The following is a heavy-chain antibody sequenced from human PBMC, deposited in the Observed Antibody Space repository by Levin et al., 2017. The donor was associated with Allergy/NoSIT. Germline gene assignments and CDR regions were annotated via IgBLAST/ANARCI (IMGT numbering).Heavy chain of an antibody. CDR2: INPSGGST. CDR3: ARGYGDYVPTDY. V-gene: IGHV1-46*01. Sequence: GESLKISCKASGYTFTSYYMHWVRQAPGQGLEWMGIINPSGGSTSYAQKFQGRVTMTRDTSTSTVYMELSSLRSEDTAVYYCARGYGDYVPTDYWGQGTLVTVSS. J-gene: IGHJ4*02. CDR1: GYTFTSYY. D-gene: IGHD4-17*01.